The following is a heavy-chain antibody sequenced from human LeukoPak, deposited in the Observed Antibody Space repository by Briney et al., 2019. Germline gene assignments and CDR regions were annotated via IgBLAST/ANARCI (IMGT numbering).Heavy chain of an antibody. V-gene: IGHV5-51*01. D-gene: IGHD5/OR15-5a*01. J-gene: IGHJ4*02. Sequence: GESLKISCKGFGYDFSNYWIGWVRQMPGKGLEWMGIIYPDDSDTRYSPSFEGQVTVSAAKSISTAYLQWSRLKTSDTAMYYCARRSSIGSPLFDYWGQGTLVTVSS. CDR3: ARRSSIGSPLFDY. CDR2: IYPDDSDT. CDR1: GYDFSNYW.